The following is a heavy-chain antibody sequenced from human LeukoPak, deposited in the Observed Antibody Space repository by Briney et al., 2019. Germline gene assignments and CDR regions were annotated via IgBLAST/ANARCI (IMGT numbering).Heavy chain of an antibody. CDR2: IYSGGNT. J-gene: IGHJ6*03. V-gene: IGHV3-53*01. Sequence: RGGSLRLSCAASWLNVSTCYMSWVRQFPGEGLEWVSAIYSGGNTYHIDSVKGRFTTSRDNSKNTLFLQMNSLRAEDTAIYYCARGSNYMDVWGKGTTVTVSS. CDR3: ARGSNYMDV. CDR1: WLNVSTCY. D-gene: IGHD4-11*01.